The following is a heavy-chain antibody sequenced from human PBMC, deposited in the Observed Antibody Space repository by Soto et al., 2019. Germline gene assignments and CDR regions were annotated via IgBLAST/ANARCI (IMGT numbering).Heavy chain of an antibody. V-gene: IGHV1-3*01. J-gene: IGHJ5*02. CDR3: ARVPRYSSDILELPAVMYEYLFDP. CDR2: IHAGDGKT. D-gene: IGHD2-2*01. Sequence: QVQLVQSGAEVKKPGASVKVSCKASGYTFMNYAMHWVRQAPGQGLEWMGWIHAGDGKTKYAQKLQGRVTITRETSATTAYMELNSMRSEDTALYYSARVPRYSSDILELPAVMYEYLFDPCGQGTLVTVSS. CDR1: GYTFMNYA.